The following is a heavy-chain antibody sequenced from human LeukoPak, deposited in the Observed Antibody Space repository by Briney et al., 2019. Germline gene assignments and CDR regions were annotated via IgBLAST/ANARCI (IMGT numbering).Heavy chain of an antibody. Sequence: KPGGSLRLSCAASGFTFSGSTMNWVRQAPGKGLEWVSFISTSSSYIYYADSVRGRFTISRDNAKNSLYLQMNSLRAEDTAVYYCARAGAVYSYYDYWGQGTLVTVSS. CDR1: GFTFSGST. CDR2: ISTSSSYI. J-gene: IGHJ4*02. D-gene: IGHD1-26*01. V-gene: IGHV3-21*01. CDR3: ARAGAVYSYYDY.